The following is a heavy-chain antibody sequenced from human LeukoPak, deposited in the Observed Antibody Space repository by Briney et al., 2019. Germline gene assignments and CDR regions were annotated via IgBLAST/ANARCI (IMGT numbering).Heavy chain of an antibody. D-gene: IGHD3-3*01. Sequence: ASGKVCCKAAGYTSTGYYMHWGRQAPGHGLEWMGWINPNRVSTNYAKKFKGRVTMTRDTSISTAYMELSRLRSDDTAVYYCASHTYYDFWSGFSEYYYYYYGMDVWGQGTTVTVSS. V-gene: IGHV1-2*02. J-gene: IGHJ6*02. CDR1: GYTSTGYY. CDR2: INPNRVST. CDR3: ASHTYYDFWSGFSEYYYYYYGMDV.